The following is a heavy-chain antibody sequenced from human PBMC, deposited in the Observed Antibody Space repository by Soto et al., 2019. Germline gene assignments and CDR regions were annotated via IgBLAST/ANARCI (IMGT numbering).Heavy chain of an antibody. Sequence: GSLRLSCAASGFTFSSYWMSWVRQAPGKGLEWVANIKQDGSEKYYVDSVKGRLTISRDNAKNSLYLQMNSLRAEDTAVYYCARKGGSSGYPRGHAFDIWGQGTMVTVSS. CDR1: GFTFSSYW. V-gene: IGHV3-7*03. D-gene: IGHD3-22*01. CDR3: ARKGGSSGYPRGHAFDI. J-gene: IGHJ3*02. CDR2: IKQDGSEK.